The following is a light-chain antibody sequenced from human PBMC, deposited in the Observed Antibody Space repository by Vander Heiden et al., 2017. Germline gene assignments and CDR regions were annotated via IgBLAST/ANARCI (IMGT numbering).Light chain of an antibody. CDR3: QVWDITIDHPV. J-gene: IGLJ3*02. Sequence: SYLLTPPPSVSASPGQTDRITHGGKNIGTYSVHWYQQRPGEAPVVVVHADSDRPSGIPERFSGSNSGNTATLTISRVEAGDEAQYYCQVWDITIDHPVFGGGTKLTVL. CDR2: ADS. V-gene: IGLV3-21*02. CDR1: NIGTYS.